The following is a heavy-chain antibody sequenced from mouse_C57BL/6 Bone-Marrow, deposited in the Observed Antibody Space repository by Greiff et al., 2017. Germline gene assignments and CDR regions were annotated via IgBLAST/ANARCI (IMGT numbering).Heavy chain of an antibody. V-gene: IGHV5-4*01. D-gene: IGHD1-1*01. CDR3: ARDYYGSTFYGFDY. CDR1: GFTFSSYA. J-gene: IGHJ2*01. Sequence: EVQVVESGGGLVKPGGSLKLSCAASGFTFSSYAMSWVRQTPEKRLEWVATISDGGSYTYYPDNVKGRFTISRDNAKNNLYLQMSHLKSEDTAMYYCARDYYGSTFYGFDYWGQGTTLTVSS. CDR2: ISDGGSYT.